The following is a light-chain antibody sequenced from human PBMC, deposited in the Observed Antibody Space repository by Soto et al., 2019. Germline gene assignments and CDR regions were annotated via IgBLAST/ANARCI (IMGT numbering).Light chain of an antibody. V-gene: IGKV3-11*01. CDR3: QHRSEWLSWT. CDR1: QRVSTD. Sequence: EIVLTQSSTHLALSPGARATLPIRASQRVSTDLAWYQQRPGQAPRLLISDASYRATGIPARFSGSGSGTDFTLTISSLEPEDFAVYYCQHRSEWLSWTFGQGTKVEIK. J-gene: IGKJ1*01. CDR2: DAS.